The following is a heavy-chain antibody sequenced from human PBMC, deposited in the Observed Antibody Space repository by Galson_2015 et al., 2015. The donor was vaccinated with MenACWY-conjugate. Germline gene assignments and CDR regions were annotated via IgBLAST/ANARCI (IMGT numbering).Heavy chain of an antibody. V-gene: IGHV1-3*01. Sequence: SVKVSCKASGYTFTSYAMHWVRQAPGQRLEWMGWINVGNGNTKYSQKFQGRVTMTRDTSASTAYMELSSVTSEDTAVYYCATNPKVTMVRGAGWFDPWGQGTLVTVSS. CDR1: GYTFTSYA. CDR3: ATNPKVTMVRGAGWFDP. CDR2: INVGNGNT. D-gene: IGHD3-10*01. J-gene: IGHJ5*02.